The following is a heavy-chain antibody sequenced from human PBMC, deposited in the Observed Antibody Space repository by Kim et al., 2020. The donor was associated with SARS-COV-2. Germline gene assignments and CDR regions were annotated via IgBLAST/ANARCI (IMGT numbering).Heavy chain of an antibody. J-gene: IGHJ4*02. CDR3: AKSWGTGYSRGLGYFDY. V-gene: IGHV3-30*18. CDR2: ISYDGSNK. D-gene: IGHD6-13*01. CDR1: GFTFSSYG. Sequence: GGSLRLSCAASGFTFSSYGMHWVRQAPGKGLEWVAVISYDGSNKYYADSVKGRFTISRDNSKNTLYLQMNSLRAEDTAVYYCAKSWGTGYSRGLGYFDYWGQGTLVTVSS.